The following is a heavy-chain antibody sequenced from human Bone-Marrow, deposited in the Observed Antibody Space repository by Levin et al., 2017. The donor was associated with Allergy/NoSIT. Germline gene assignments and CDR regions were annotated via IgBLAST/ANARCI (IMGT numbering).Heavy chain of an antibody. CDR3: ARTVIEDRYYYYGMDV. Sequence: KVSCKGSGYSFTSYWIGWVRQMPGKGLEWMGIIYPGDSDTRYSPSFQGQVTISADKSISTAYLQWSSLKASDTAMYYCARTVIEDRYYYYGMDVWGQGTTVTVSS. D-gene: IGHD3-22*01. J-gene: IGHJ6*02. V-gene: IGHV5-51*01. CDR1: GYSFTSYW. CDR2: IYPGDSDT.